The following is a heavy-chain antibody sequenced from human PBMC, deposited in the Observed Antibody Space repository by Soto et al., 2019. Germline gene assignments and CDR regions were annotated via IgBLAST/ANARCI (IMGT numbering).Heavy chain of an antibody. D-gene: IGHD3-9*01. J-gene: IGHJ3*02. CDR3: AKLRDWLLPYDAFDI. CDR1: GFTFSSYG. CDR2: ISYDGSNK. V-gene: IGHV3-30*18. Sequence: QPGGSLRLSCAASGFTFSSYGMHWVRQAPGKGLEWVAVISYDGSNKYYADSVKGRFTISRDNSKNTLYLQMNSLRAEDTAVYYCAKLRDWLLPYDAFDIWGQGTMVTVSS.